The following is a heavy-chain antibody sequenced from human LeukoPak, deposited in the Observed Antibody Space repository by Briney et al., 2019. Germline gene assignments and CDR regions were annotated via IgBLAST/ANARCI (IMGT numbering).Heavy chain of an antibody. V-gene: IGHV3-48*03. J-gene: IGHJ4*02. CDR1: GFTFSSYE. Sequence: GGSLRLSCAASGFTFSSYEMNWVRQAPGKGLEWVSYISSSGDTIYYADSVKGRFTISRDNAKNSVYLQMDSLRAEDTAVYYCARLGSGLRYFDCWGQGTLVTVSS. CDR2: ISSSGDTI. D-gene: IGHD3-9*01. CDR3: ARLGSGLRYFDC.